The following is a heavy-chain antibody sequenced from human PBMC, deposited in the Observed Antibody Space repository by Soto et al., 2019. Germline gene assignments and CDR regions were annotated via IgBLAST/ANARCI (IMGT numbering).Heavy chain of an antibody. CDR1: GGSISPSY. D-gene: IGHD6-13*01. CDR2: VYYSGNT. J-gene: IGHJ6*03. V-gene: IGHV4-59*01. CDR3: ARKGAAASYAHYYMDV. Sequence: QVQLQESGPGLVKPSETLSLTCTVSGGSISPSYWSWIRQPPGKGLEWIGYVYYSGNTNYNPSLESRVTISVDTSRNRFSLNLTSATAADKAVYYCARKGAAASYAHYYMDVWGRGTAVTVSS.